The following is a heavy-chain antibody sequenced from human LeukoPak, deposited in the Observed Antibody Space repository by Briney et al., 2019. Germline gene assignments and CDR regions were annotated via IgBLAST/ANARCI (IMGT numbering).Heavy chain of an antibody. CDR3: ASRVYDSSGYLYYYYMDV. CDR1: GFTFSSYA. CDR2: ISGSGGST. Sequence: GGSLRLSCAASGFTFSSYAMSWVRRAPGKGLEWVSAISGSGGSTYYADSVKGRFTISRDNSKNTLYLQMNSLRAEDTAVYYCASRVYDSSGYLYYYYMDVWGKGTTVTVSS. D-gene: IGHD3-22*01. V-gene: IGHV3-23*01. J-gene: IGHJ6*03.